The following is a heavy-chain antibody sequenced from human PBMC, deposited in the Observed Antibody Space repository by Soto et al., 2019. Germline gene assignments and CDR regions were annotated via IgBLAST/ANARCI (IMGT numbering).Heavy chain of an antibody. Sequence: SETLSLTCTVSGGSISSSSYYWGWIRQPPGKGLEWIGSIYYSGSTYYNPSLKSRVTISVDTSKNQFSLKLSSVTAADTAVYYCATAGLVVVPAALDWFDPWGQGTLVTVSS. CDR2: IYYSGST. J-gene: IGHJ5*02. V-gene: IGHV4-39*01. D-gene: IGHD2-2*01. CDR3: ATAGLVVVPAALDWFDP. CDR1: GGSISSSSYY.